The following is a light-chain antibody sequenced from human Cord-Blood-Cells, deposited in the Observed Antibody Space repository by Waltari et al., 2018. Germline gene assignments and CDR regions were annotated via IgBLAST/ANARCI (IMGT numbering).Light chain of an antibody. CDR2: QDS. V-gene: IGLV3-1*01. CDR1: QSGAKY. J-gene: IGLJ2*01. Sequence: SYELTQPHSVSVSPGQTARTTCPAQQSGAKYACWYQQKPGQSPVLVIYQDSKRPAGIPERFSGSNSGNTATLTISGTQAMDEADYYCQAWDSSTVVFGGGTKLTVL. CDR3: QAWDSSTVV.